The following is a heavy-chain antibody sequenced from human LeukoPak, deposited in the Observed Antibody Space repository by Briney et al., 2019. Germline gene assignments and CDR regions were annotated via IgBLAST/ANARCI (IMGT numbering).Heavy chain of an antibody. CDR1: GYTFTSYG. CDR2: ISAYNGNT. V-gene: IGHV1-18*01. D-gene: IGHD5-24*01. CDR3: ARGSEMATIRGYYFDY. Sequence: GASVKVSCKASGYTFTSYGISWVRQAPGQGLEWMGWISAYNGNTNYAQKLQGRVTMTTDTSTSTAYMELRSLRSDDTAVYYCARGSEMATIRGYYFDYWGQGTLVTVSS. J-gene: IGHJ4*02.